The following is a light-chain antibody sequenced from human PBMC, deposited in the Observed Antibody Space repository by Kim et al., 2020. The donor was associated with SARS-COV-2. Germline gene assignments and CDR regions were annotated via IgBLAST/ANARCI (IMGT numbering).Light chain of an antibody. Sequence: EIVLTQSPGTLSLSPRERATLSCRASQRVGSNYLAWYQQKPGLAPRLLVYGASTRATDIPARFSGSGSGTDFTLTISGLQPEDFAVYYCQQYGNSPATFGQGTKLEI. CDR1: QRVGSNY. V-gene: IGKV3-20*01. CDR2: GAS. CDR3: QQYGNSPAT. J-gene: IGKJ2*01.